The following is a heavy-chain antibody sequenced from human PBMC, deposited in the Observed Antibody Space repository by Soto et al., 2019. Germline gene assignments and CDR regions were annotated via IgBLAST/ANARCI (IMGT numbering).Heavy chain of an antibody. V-gene: IGHV4-31*03. CDR1: GGSISRGGYY. CDR3: ATSYYGSGSYPY. CDR2: IYYSGST. Sequence: QVQLQESGPGLVKPSQTLSLTCTVSGGSISRGGYYWSWIRQHPGKGLEWIGYIYYSGSTYYNPSLKSRVTISVDTSKNQFSLNLSSVTAADTAVYYCATSYYGSGSYPYWGQGTLVTVSS. D-gene: IGHD3-10*01. J-gene: IGHJ4*02.